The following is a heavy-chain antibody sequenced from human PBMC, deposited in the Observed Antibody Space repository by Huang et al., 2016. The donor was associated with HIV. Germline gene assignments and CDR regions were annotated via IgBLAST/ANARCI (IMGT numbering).Heavy chain of an antibody. CDR2: INHSERP. J-gene: IGHJ6*03. CDR3: ARGQGGYYYYYMDV. Sequence: QVQLQQWGAGLLRPSETLSLTCAVYGGSFSGYYGTWIRQPPGKGLEWIGEINHSERPNYNPSLKSRVTISVDTSRNQFSLTLTSVTAADTAVYYCARGQGGYYYYYMDVWGKGTTVTVSS. CDR1: GGSFSGYY. V-gene: IGHV4-34*01.